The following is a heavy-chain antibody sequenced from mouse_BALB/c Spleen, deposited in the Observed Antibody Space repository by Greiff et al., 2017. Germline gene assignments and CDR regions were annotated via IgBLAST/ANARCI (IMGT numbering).Heavy chain of an antibody. V-gene: IGHV5-6-5*01. Sequence: EVQGVESGGGLVKPGGSLKLSCAASGFTFSSYAMSWVRQTPEKRLEWVASISSGGSTYYPDSVKGRFTISRDNARNILYLQMSSLRSEDTAMYYCARGGDYAIYAMDYWGQGTSVTVSS. CDR1: GFTFSSYA. J-gene: IGHJ4*01. CDR2: ISSGGST. CDR3: ARGGDYAIYAMDY. D-gene: IGHD2-4*01.